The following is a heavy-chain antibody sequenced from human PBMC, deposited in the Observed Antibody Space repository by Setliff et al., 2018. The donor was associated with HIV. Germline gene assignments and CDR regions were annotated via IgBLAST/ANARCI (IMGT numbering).Heavy chain of an antibody. D-gene: IGHD6-19*01. CDR2: ISAHKGNT. CDR3: ARDVGYMGSGWPPDY. Sequence: ASVMVSCKASNYTFSMYGMTWVRQAPVQGLEWMGWISAHKGNTKYAQKYQDRVTMTTDTSTSTAYMILRRLTYDDTALYYCARDVGYMGSGWPPDYWGQGTLVTVSS. J-gene: IGHJ4*02. CDR1: NYTFSMYG. V-gene: IGHV1-18*01.